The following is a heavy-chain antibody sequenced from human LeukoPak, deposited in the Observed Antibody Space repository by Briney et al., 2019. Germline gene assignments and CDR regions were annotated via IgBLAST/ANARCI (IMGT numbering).Heavy chain of an antibody. Sequence: GGSLRLSCAASGFTFSDAWMNWVRQALGRGLEWVGRIKSNTDGGTTDYAAPVKGKFTISRDDLKNTLYLQMTGLRVEDTAVYYCTTLGLGGYWGQGTLVTVSS. CDR1: GFTFSDAW. CDR2: IKSNTDGGTT. J-gene: IGHJ4*02. CDR3: TTLGLGGY. D-gene: IGHD3-16*01. V-gene: IGHV3-15*01.